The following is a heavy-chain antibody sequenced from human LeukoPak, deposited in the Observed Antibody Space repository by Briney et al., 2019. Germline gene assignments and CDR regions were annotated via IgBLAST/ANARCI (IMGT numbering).Heavy chain of an antibody. Sequence: GALRPSCSVPGFNFRRYAMPLVRQAPGKGLGYCLSISIDGGSAYYADSVKGRFTISRDNSKNTLYLQMSSLRPEDTAVYCCVKGNGGTYYDAFDNWGQGTTVTVSS. D-gene: IGHD3-10*01. CDR1: GFNFRRYA. J-gene: IGHJ3*02. V-gene: IGHV3-64D*09. CDR3: VKGNGGTYYDAFDN. CDR2: ISIDGGSA.